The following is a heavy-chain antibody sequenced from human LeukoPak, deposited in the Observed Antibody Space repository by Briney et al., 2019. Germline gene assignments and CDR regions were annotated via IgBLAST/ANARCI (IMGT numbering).Heavy chain of an antibody. J-gene: IGHJ4*02. CDR1: GYTFTGYY. CDR2: INPNSGGT. CDR3: ARVYYDILTGYYKSPTGYYFDY. D-gene: IGHD3-9*01. Sequence: ASVSVSCKASGYTFTGYYMHWVRQAPGQGLEWMGWINPNSGGTNYAQKFQGRVTMTRDTSIRTAYMELSRLRSDDTAVYYCARVYYDILTGYYKSPTGYYFDYWGQGTLVTVSS. V-gene: IGHV1-2*02.